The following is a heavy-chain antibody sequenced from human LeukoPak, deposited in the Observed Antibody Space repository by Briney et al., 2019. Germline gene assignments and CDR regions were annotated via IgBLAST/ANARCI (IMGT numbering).Heavy chain of an antibody. CDR3: ATYDSSGYYYFSFDY. Sequence: GASVKVSCKASGYTFTGYYMHWGRQAPGQGLEWMGWINPNSGGTNYAQKFQGRVTMTRDTSISTAYMELSRLRSDDTAVYYCATYDSSGYYYFSFDYWGQGTLVTVSS. V-gene: IGHV1-2*02. J-gene: IGHJ4*02. CDR2: INPNSGGT. D-gene: IGHD3-22*01. CDR1: GYTFTGYY.